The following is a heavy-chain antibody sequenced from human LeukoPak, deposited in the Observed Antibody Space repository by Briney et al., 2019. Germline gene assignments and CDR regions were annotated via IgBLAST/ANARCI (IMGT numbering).Heavy chain of an antibody. J-gene: IGHJ4*02. D-gene: IGHD5-18*01. CDR3: ARVHRGYSYGRLDY. CDR2: ISSSDNTI. V-gene: IGHV3-48*02. CDR1: GFTFSFYS. Sequence: GGSLRLSCAASGFTFSFYSMNWVRQAPGKGLEWVSYISSSDNTIHYADSVKGRFTISRDNAKNSLYLEMNSLRDEDTAVYYCARVHRGYSYGRLDYWGRGTLVTVSS.